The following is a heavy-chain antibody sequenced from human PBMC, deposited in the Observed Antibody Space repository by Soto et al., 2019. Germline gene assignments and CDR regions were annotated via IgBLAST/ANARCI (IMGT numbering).Heavy chain of an antibody. CDR1: GFTVSSNY. CDR2: IYSGGST. D-gene: IGHD2-2*01. Sequence: GGSLRLSCAASGFTVSSNYMSWVRQAPGKGLEWVSVIYSGGSTYYADSVKGRFTISRHNSKNTLYLQMNSLRAEDTVVYYCARGYCSSTSCYDYWGQGTLVTVS. V-gene: IGHV3-53*04. J-gene: IGHJ4*02. CDR3: ARGYCSSTSCYDY.